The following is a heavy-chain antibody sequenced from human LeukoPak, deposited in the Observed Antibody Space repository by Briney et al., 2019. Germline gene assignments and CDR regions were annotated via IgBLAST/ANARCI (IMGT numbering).Heavy chain of an antibody. CDR2: IEADGDGK. D-gene: IGHD5-12*01. V-gene: IGHV3-7*01. J-gene: IGHJ4*02. Sequence: GGSLLLSCAASGFTFSNHWMAWVRPAPGKGPEWVANIEADGDGKSYAESVKGRFTVSRDNGRTSVYLQMNSLRAEDTAIYYCARHVPRGRSDFDCWGQGALVTVS. CDR1: GFTFSNHW. CDR3: ARHVPRGRSDFDC.